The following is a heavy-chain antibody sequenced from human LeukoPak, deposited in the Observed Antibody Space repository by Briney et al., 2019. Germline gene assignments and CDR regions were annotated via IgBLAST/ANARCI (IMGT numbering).Heavy chain of an antibody. J-gene: IGHJ4*02. V-gene: IGHV4-61*01. CDR3: ARDRETIDY. D-gene: IGHD1-1*01. CDR1: GDLLSRGIFC. Sequence: SEPLSLPCTVPGDLLSRGIFCWRWIRPPPGRRLEWIGCVYNSGSTNDNPSLTSRVMISVDTSKNQFSLNLDSVTDGDAAVYYCARDRETIDYWGQGTQVTVSS. CDR2: VYNSGST.